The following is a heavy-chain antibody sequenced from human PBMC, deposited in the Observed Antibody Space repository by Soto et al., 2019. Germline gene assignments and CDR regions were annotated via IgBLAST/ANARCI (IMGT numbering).Heavy chain of an antibody. CDR3: AKEDYYDSSGYFPAVDY. V-gene: IGHV3-30*18. D-gene: IGHD3-22*01. J-gene: IGHJ4*02. CDR2: ISYDGSNK. Sequence: QVQLVESGGGVVQPGRSLRLSCAASGFTFSSYGMHWVRQAPGKGLEWVAVISYDGSNKYYADSVKGRFTISRDNSKNTLYLQMNSLRAEDTAVYYCAKEDYYDSSGYFPAVDYWGQGTLVTVSS. CDR1: GFTFSSYG.